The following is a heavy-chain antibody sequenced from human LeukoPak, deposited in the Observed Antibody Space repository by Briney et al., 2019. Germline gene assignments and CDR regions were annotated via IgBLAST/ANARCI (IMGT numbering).Heavy chain of an antibody. CDR3: ARGRYRHYYGSGSPPNDAFDI. V-gene: IGHV4-34*01. CDR2: INHSRST. Sequence: PSETLSLTCAVYGGSFSGYYWSWIRQPPGKGLEWIGEINHSRSTNYNPSLKSRVTISVDTSKNQFSLKLSSVTAADTAVYYCARGRYRHYYGSGSPPNDAFDIWGQGTMVTVSS. CDR1: GGSFSGYY. D-gene: IGHD3-10*01. J-gene: IGHJ3*02.